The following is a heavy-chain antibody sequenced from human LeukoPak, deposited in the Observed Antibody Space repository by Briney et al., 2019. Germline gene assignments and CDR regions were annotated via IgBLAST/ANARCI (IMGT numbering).Heavy chain of an antibody. J-gene: IGHJ6*02. CDR2: IKQDGSEK. D-gene: IGHD2-2*01. V-gene: IGHV3-7*01. CDR1: GFTLSSYW. CDR3: ARDEIVVVPAAIEYYYYYYGMDV. Sequence: GGSLRLSCAPSGFTLSSYWVRWVRQAPGKGLEWVANIKQDGSEKHYVDSVKGRFTISRDNAKNSLYLQMNSLRAEDTAVYYWARDEIVVVPAAIEYYYYYYGMDVWGQGTTVTVSS.